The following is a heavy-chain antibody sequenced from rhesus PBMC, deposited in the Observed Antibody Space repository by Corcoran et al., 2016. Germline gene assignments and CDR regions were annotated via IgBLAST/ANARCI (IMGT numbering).Heavy chain of an antibody. CDR3: ARGSSDWSVDY. Sequence: QLQLQESGPGLVKPSETLSVTCAVSGGSISSSYWSWIRQAPGKGLGWIGYIYGSSTSTNYNPSLKSRVTISKDTAKSQFSLKLGSVTAADTAVYYCARGSSDWSVDYWCQGVLVTVSS. CDR1: GGSISSSY. V-gene: IGHV4-169*01. CDR2: IYGSSTST. D-gene: IGHD6S26*01. J-gene: IGHJ4*01.